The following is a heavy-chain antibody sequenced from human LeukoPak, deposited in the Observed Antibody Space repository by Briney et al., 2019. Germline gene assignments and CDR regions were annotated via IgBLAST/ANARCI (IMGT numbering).Heavy chain of an antibody. CDR3: AKYTSGTSYRGLDQ. CDR1: GLTVSSYG. CDR2: IICSAVNT. V-gene: IGHV3-23*01. J-gene: IGHJ4*02. D-gene: IGHD3-10*01. Sequence: PGGSLRLSCGASGLTVSSYGMSWVRQAPGKGLEWVSTIICSAVNTYYADSVKGRLTISRDDSKNTVYLQMNSLRAEDTAVYSCAKYTSGTSYRGLDQWGQGTLVTVSS.